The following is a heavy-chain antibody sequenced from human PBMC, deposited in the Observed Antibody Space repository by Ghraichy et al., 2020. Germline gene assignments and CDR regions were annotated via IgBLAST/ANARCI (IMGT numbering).Heavy chain of an antibody. D-gene: IGHD5-24*01. CDR3: VEGWAFDI. CDR2: TYYRSEWNY. Sequence: SQTLSLTCAISGDSVSRNTAAWNWLRQSPSGGLEWLGRTYYRSEWNYDYATSVRGRISIDADTSRNQFSLHLTSVTPEDTALYCCVEGWAFDIWGQGAMVTVSS. J-gene: IGHJ3*02. V-gene: IGHV6-1*01. CDR1: GDSVSRNTAA.